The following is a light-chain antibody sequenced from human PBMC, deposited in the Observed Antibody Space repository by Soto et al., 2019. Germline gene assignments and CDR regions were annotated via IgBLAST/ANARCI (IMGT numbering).Light chain of an antibody. CDR1: QSVSSS. V-gene: IGKV3-11*01. CDR2: DAS. J-gene: IGKJ1*01. CDR3: QQRSNWRT. Sequence: EIVLTQSPATLSLSPGERATLSCRASQSVSSSLAWYQQKPGQAPRLLIYDASNRATGIPARFSGSGSGTDFSLTISSLEPEDFAVYYCQQRSNWRTFAQGTKVEIK.